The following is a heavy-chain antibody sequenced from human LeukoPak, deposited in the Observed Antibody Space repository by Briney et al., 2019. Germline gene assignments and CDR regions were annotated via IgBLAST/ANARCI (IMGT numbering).Heavy chain of an antibody. D-gene: IGHD3-10*01. CDR3: ARQFYYGSGRGYGMDV. V-gene: IGHV5-10-1*01. Sequence: GESLNISCKGSGYSFTSSWISWVRQMHGKGLEWMGRIDPIDSYTNYSPSFQGHVTISADKSISTAYLQWSSLKASDTAMYYCARQFYYGSGRGYGMDVWGQGTTVTVSS. J-gene: IGHJ6*02. CDR2: IDPIDSYT. CDR1: GYSFTSSW.